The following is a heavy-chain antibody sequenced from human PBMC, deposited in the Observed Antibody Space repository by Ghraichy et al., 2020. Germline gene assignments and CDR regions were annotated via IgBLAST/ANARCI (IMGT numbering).Heavy chain of an antibody. J-gene: IGHJ6*02. CDR3: ARDRRGSSGWYVSYYYYGMDV. D-gene: IGHD6-19*01. Sequence: GGSLRLSCAASGFTVSSNYMSWVRQAPGKGLEWVSVIYSGGSTYYADSVKGRFTISRDNSKNTLYLQMNSLRAEDTAVYYCARDRRGSSGWYVSYYYYGMDVWGQGTTVTVSS. V-gene: IGHV3-53*01. CDR2: IYSGGST. CDR1: GFTVSSNY.